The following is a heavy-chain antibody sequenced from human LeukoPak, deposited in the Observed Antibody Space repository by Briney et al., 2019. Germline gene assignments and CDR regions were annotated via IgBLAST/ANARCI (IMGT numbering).Heavy chain of an antibody. CDR2: MNPNSGNT. J-gene: IGHJ6*03. CDR1: GYTFTSYD. Sequence: VASVKVSCKASGYTFTSYDINWVRQATGQGLEWMGWMNPNSGNTGYAQKLQGRVTMTRNTSISTAYMELSSLRSEDTAVYYCARSSGFGFYYYYMDVWGKGTTVTVSS. CDR3: ARSSGFGFYYYYMDV. V-gene: IGHV1-8*01. D-gene: IGHD3-10*01.